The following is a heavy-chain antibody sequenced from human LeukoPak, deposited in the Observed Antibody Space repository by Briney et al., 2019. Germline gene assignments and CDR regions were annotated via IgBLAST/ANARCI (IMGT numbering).Heavy chain of an antibody. Sequence: GGSLRLSCAASGFTFSSYAMSWVRQAPGEGLEWVSAISGSGGSTYYADSVKGRFTISRDNSKNTLYLQMNSLRAEDTAVYYCAKKQLWLKYYYGMDVWGQGTTVTVSS. CDR2: ISGSGGST. D-gene: IGHD5-18*01. CDR3: AKKQLWLKYYYGMDV. J-gene: IGHJ6*02. CDR1: GFTFSSYA. V-gene: IGHV3-23*01.